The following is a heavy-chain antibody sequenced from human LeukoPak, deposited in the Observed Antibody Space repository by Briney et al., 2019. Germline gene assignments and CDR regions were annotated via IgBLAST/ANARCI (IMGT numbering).Heavy chain of an antibody. CDR1: GGSISSYY. Sequence: SETLSLTCTVSGGSISSYYWSWIRQPPGKGPEWIGYIYYSGSTNYNPSLKSRVTISVDTSKNQFSLKLSSVTAADTAVYYCAREEVERAFDIWGQGTMVTVSS. V-gene: IGHV4-59*01. J-gene: IGHJ3*02. CDR2: IYYSGST. CDR3: AREEVERAFDI.